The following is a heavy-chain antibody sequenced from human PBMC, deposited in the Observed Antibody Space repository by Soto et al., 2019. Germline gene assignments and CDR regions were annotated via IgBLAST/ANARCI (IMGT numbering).Heavy chain of an antibody. CDR3: ARASGSYYKYFDY. D-gene: IGHD3-10*01. J-gene: IGHJ4*01. CDR1: GDSIKSGGSF. V-gene: IGHV4-30-2*01. CDR2: IYQSGSA. Sequence: LSLTCAVSGDSIKSGGSFWSWIRRPPGKGLEWIGYIYQSGSAYYNPSLKSRVTISVDKSKNQLSLKMTSVTAADTAVYYCARASGSYYKYFDYWGQGTLVTVSS.